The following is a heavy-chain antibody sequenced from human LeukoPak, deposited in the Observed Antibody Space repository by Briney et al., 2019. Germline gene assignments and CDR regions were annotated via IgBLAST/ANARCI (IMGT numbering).Heavy chain of an antibody. CDR1: GFTFSSYW. CDR3: AISATARGGFDF. J-gene: IGHJ4*02. V-gene: IGHV3-7*01. CDR2: IKQDGSEK. Sequence: GGSLRLSCAASGFTFSSYWMSWVRQAPGKGLEWVANIKQDGSEKYYVDSVKGRFTISRDNAKNSLFPQMNSLRAEDTAVYFCAISATARGGFDFWGQGTLVTVSS. D-gene: IGHD6-25*01.